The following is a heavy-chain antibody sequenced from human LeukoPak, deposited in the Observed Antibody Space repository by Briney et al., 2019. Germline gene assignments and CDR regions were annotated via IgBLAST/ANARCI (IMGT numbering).Heavy chain of an antibody. V-gene: IGHV3-66*01. D-gene: IGHD3-10*01. J-gene: IGHJ2*01. CDR1: GFNVSSNF. CDR3: ARRGPTYWYFDL. Sequence: PGGSLRLSCAASGFNVSSNFMSWVRQAPGNRLDSVSVVYGGGFTYYADSVKGRFTISRDNSKNTLSLQMNSLRAEDTAMYYCARRGPTYWYFDLWGRGTLVTVSS. CDR2: VYGGGFT.